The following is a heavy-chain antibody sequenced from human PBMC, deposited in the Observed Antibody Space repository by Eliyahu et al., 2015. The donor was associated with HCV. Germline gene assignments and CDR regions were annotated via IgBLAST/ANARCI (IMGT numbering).Heavy chain of an antibody. Sequence: EVQLVESGGGLVKPGGSLRLSCAASGFTFSSYSMNWVRQAPGKGLGWVSSISSSSSYIYYADSVKGRFTISRDNAKNSLYLQMNSLRAEDTAVYYCAHLGARIVTWGQGTLVTVSS. CDR2: ISSSSSYI. V-gene: IGHV3-21*01. D-gene: IGHD3-22*01. J-gene: IGHJ5*02. CDR1: GFTFSSYS. CDR3: AHLGARIVT.